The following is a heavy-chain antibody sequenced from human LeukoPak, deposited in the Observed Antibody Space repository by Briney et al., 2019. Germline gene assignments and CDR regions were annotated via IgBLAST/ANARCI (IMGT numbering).Heavy chain of an antibody. CDR2: ISAYNGNT. D-gene: IGHD2-21*01. CDR3: ARSSSVTIPGYYFDY. CDR1: DYTFTSYG. J-gene: IGHJ4*02. V-gene: IGHV1-18*01. Sequence: GASVKVSCKASDYTFTSYGISWVRQAPGQGLEWMGWISAYNGNTNYAQQLQGRVTMTTDTSTSTAYMELRSLRSDDTAVYYCARSSSVTIPGYYFDYWGQGTLVTVSS.